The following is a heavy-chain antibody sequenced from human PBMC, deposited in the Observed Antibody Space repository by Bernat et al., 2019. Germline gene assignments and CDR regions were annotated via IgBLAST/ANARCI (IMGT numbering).Heavy chain of an antibody. Sequence: QVQLVQSGAEVKKPGASVKVSCKASGYTFTGYYMHWVRQAPGQGLEWMGWINPNSGGTNYAQKSQGWVTMTRDTSISTAYMERSRLRSDDTAVYYCARGKMGAAEYYYYDGMDVWGQGTTVTVSS. CDR3: ARGKMGAAEYYYYDGMDV. J-gene: IGHJ6*02. V-gene: IGHV1-2*04. CDR2: INPNSGGT. D-gene: IGHD6-25*01. CDR1: GYTFTGYY.